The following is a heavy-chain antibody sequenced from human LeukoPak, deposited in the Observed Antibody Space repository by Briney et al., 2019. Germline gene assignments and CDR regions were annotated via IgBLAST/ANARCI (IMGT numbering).Heavy chain of an antibody. CDR2: IIPIFGTA. Sequence: GASVKVSCKASGGTFSSYAISWVRQAPGQGLEWMGGIIPIFGTANYAQKFQGRVTITTDESTSTAYMELSSLRFEDTAVYYCARGDPYCSSTSCYLADYYYYYMDVWGKGTTVTVSS. CDR3: ARGDPYCSSTSCYLADYYYYYMDV. J-gene: IGHJ6*03. D-gene: IGHD2-2*01. CDR1: GGTFSSYA. V-gene: IGHV1-69*05.